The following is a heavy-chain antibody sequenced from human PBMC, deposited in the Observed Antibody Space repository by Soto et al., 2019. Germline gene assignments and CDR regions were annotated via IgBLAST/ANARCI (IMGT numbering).Heavy chain of an antibody. J-gene: IGHJ4*02. Sequence: GGSLRLSCVASGFTFSNYFLYWVRQAPGKGLLWVSRIVPDGTSTAYADSVRGRFTISRDNAENTLYLQMNSLRAEDTAIYYCVAYNWNYPNYWGQGTLVTVSS. V-gene: IGHV3-74*03. CDR1: GFTFSNYF. CDR2: IVPDGTST. D-gene: IGHD1-7*01. CDR3: VAYNWNYPNY.